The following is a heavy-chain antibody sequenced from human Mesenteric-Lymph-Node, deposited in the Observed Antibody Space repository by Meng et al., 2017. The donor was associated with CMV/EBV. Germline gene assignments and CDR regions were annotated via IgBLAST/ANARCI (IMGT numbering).Heavy chain of an antibody. D-gene: IGHD4-23*01. CDR2: INHSGST. J-gene: IGHJ4*02. V-gene: IGHV4-34*01. Sequence: GQVQQGGGGFLKPSGTLAPNLAVFVWSFSGYYWSWIRPPPGKGLEWIGEINHSGSTNYNPSLKSRVTISVDTSKNQFSLKLSSVIAADTAVYYCARHQRWLKSEGGFNYWGQGTLVTVSS. CDR1: VWSFSGYY. CDR3: ARHQRWLKSEGGFNY.